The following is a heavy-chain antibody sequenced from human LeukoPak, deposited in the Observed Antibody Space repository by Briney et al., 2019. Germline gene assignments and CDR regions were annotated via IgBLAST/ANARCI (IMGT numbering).Heavy chain of an antibody. CDR1: GGSISSNTYY. Sequence: SETLSLTCTVSGGSISSNTYYWGWIRQPPGKGLEWIGSIYYSGSTYYNPSLKSRVAISVDTSKNQFSLKLSSVTAADTAVYYCARDYQGGYGDKTVDYWGQGTLVTVSS. CDR2: IYYSGST. V-gene: IGHV4-39*07. D-gene: IGHD5-18*01. J-gene: IGHJ4*02. CDR3: ARDYQGGYGDKTVDY.